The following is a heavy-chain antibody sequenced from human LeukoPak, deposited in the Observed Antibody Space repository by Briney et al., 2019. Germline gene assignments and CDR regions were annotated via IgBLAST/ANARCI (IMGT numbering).Heavy chain of an antibody. CDR2: ISAGSST. D-gene: IGHD2-2*01. J-gene: IGHJ4*02. CDR3: AKGGSTSPNGINDY. V-gene: IGHV3-23*01. Sequence: GSLSLSCAASGFPFSSYAMSWVRQAPGKGLEWVSAISAGSSTYYADSVKGRFTISRDNSKNTLYLQMNSLRAEDTAVYYCAKGGSTSPNGINDYWGQGTLVTVSS. CDR1: GFPFSSYA.